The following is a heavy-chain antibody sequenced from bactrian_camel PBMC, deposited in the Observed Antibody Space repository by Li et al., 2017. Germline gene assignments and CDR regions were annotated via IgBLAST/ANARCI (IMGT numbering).Heavy chain of an antibody. Sequence: HVQLVESGGGSVQSGGSLRLSCAASGDTNGLNYMGWYRQAPGKGREGVASFYLDRDFIGYIDSVKGRFTVSQDKVKNTFYLQMNDLKPEDTAMYYCAAGYGNASPTYWGQGTQVTVS. CDR3: AAGYGNASPTY. CDR1: GDTNGLNY. CDR2: FYLDRDFI. D-gene: IGHD2*01. J-gene: IGHJ4*01. V-gene: IGHV3-2*01.